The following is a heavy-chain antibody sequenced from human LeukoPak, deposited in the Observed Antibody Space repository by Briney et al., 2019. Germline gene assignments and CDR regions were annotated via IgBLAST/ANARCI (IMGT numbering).Heavy chain of an antibody. CDR1: GGSISSYY. V-gene: IGHV4-59*01. J-gene: IGHJ3*02. Sequence: SETLSLTCTVSGGSISSYYWSWIRQPPGKGLEWIGYIYYSGSTNYNPSLKSRVTISVDTSKSQFSLNLSSVTAADTAVYYCVAYLDAFDIWGQGTMVTVSP. D-gene: IGHD3-16*01. CDR3: VAYLDAFDI. CDR2: IYYSGST.